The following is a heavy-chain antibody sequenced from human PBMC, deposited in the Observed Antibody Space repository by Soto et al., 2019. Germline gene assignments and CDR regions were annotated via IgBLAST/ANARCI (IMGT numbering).Heavy chain of an antibody. Sequence: PGESLKISCQESGYSQSNYWIGWVRQLPGKGLEWMGIIFPGDSDTTYSPSFRGQVTISADKSNRTAYLQWSRLKASDTAMYYCATVTDRYFDLWGHGTLVTVS. CDR2: IFPGDSDT. J-gene: IGHJ2*01. CDR3: ATVTDRYFDL. V-gene: IGHV5-51*01. CDR1: GYSQSNYW.